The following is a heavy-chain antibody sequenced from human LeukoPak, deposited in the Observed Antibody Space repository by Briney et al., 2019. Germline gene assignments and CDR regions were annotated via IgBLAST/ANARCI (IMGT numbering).Heavy chain of an antibody. J-gene: IGHJ4*02. Sequence: GGSLRLSCAASGFTFSSYAMSWVRQAPGKGLEWVSAISGSGGSTYYADSVKGRFTISRDNSKNTLYLQMNSLRAEDTAVYYCAKACVRSCYDILTGSKYFDYWGQGTLVTVSS. CDR3: AKACVRSCYDILTGSKYFDY. V-gene: IGHV3-23*01. CDR1: GFTFSSYA. CDR2: ISGSGGST. D-gene: IGHD3-9*01.